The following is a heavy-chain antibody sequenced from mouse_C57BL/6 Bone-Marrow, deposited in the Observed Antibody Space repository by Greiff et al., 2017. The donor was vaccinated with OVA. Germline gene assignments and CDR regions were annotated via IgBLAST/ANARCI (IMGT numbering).Heavy chain of an antibody. CDR2: INPYNGGT. V-gene: IGHV1-19*01. CDR1: EYTFTDYY. CDR3: ARKSSYCWYFDV. J-gene: IGHJ1*03. D-gene: IGHD1-1*01. Sequence: VQLQQSGPVLVKPGASVKMSCKASEYTFTDYYMNWVKQSHGKSLEWIGVINPYNGGTSYNQKFKGKATLTVDKSSSTAYMELNSLTSEDSAVYYCARKSSYCWYFDVWGTGTTVTVSS.